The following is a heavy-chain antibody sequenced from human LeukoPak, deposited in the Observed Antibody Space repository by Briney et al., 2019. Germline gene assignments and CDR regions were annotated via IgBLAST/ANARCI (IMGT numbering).Heavy chain of an antibody. CDR2: INPNRGDK. D-gene: IGHD2-2*01. V-gene: IGHV1-2*02. CDR3: ARSVGYCSSSSCYRPNWFDP. J-gene: IGHJ5*02. CDR1: GYTFTDYY. Sequence: ASVKVSCKASGYTFTDYYMHWVRQAPGQGLEWMGWINPNRGDKNYAQKFQGRVTMTRDTSISTAYMELTRLRSDDTAVYYCARSVGYCSSSSCYRPNWFDPWGQGTLVTVSS.